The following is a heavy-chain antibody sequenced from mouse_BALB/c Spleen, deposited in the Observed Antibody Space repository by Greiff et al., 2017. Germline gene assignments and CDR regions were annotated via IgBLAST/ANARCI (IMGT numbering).Heavy chain of an antibody. Sequence: QVQLKESGAELAKPGASVKMSCKASGYTFTSYWMHWVKQRPGQGLEWIGYINPSTGYTEYNQKFKDKATLTADKSSSTAYMQLSSLTSEDSAVYYCAGGYYYAMDYWGQGTSVTVSS. CDR1: GYTFTSYW. CDR3: AGGYYYAMDY. CDR2: INPSTGYT. V-gene: IGHV1-7*01. J-gene: IGHJ4*01.